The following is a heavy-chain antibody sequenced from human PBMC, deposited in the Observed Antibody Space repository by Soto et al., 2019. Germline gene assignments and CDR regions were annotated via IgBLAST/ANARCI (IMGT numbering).Heavy chain of an antibody. Sequence: LRLSCAGSGFTFGDSYMSWIRQAPGKGLEWLSYMSPGSRYPAYADSVKGRFTVSRDNAKRSLFLQMTSLTAEDTAIYYCVRGGGGGLFEPWGQGTMVTVSS. D-gene: IGHD2-15*01. J-gene: IGHJ5*02. CDR1: GFTFGDSY. CDR3: VRGGGGGLFEP. V-gene: IGHV3-11*06. CDR2: MSPGSRYP.